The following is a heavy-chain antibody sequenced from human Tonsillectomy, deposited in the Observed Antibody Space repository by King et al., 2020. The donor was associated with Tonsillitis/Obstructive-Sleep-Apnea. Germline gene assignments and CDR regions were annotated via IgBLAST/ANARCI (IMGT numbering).Heavy chain of an antibody. CDR2: IYTSGST. V-gene: IGHV4-4*07. CDR1: GGSISSYY. J-gene: IGHJ2*01. CDR3: AGEAYGDYEPSGGYFDL. D-gene: IGHD4-17*01. Sequence: QLQESGPGLVKPSETLSLTCTVSGGSISSYYWSWVRQPAGKGLEWVGRIYTSGSTNYNPPLKSRVTMSVNTSKNQFSLKLSSVTAADTAVYYFAGEAYGDYEPSGGYFDLWGRGTLVTVSS.